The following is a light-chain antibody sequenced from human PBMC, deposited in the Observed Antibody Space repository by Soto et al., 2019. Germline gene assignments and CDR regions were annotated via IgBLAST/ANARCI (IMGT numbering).Light chain of an antibody. V-gene: IGKV3-15*01. Sequence: EIVMTQSPDTLSVSPGERATLSCRASQSVATNLAWYQQKPGQVPRLLIYGASARATGIPARFSGSGSGTEFTLSISSLQSDDSAIYYCQQYHKWPSGTFGQGTRREIK. CDR2: GAS. CDR1: QSVATN. CDR3: QQYHKWPSGT. J-gene: IGKJ5*01.